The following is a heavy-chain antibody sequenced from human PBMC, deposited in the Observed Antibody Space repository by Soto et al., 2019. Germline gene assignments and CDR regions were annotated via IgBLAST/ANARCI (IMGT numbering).Heavy chain of an antibody. CDR3: ATRSLLWFRELPDSFDY. CDR1: GYTLTELS. CDR2: FDPEDGET. J-gene: IGHJ4*02. Sequence: ASVKVSCKVSGYTLTELSMHWVRQAPGKGLEWMGGFDPEDGETIYAQKFQGRVTMTEDTSTDTAYMELSSLRSEDTAVYYCATRSLLWFRELPDSFDYWGQGTLVTVSS. D-gene: IGHD3-10*01. V-gene: IGHV1-24*01.